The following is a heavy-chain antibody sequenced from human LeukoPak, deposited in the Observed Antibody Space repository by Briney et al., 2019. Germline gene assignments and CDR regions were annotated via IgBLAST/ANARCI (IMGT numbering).Heavy chain of an antibody. CDR1: GGSISSGGYY. CDR3: ATHDYDLRGFDP. Sequence: PSETLSLTCTVSGGSISSGGYYWNWIRQHPGKGLEWIGYIYYSGSTNYNPSLKSRVTISVDTSKNQFSLKLSSVTAADTAVHYCATHDYDLRGFDPWGQGTLVTVSS. CDR2: IYYSGST. J-gene: IGHJ5*02. V-gene: IGHV4-61*08. D-gene: IGHD4-17*01.